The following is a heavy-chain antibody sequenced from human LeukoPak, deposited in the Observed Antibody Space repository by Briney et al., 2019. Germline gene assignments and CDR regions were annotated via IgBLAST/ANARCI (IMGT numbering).Heavy chain of an antibody. V-gene: IGHV3-66*01. J-gene: IGHJ5*01. CDR1: GFTDSSNY. CDR3: VRGGTYWTVS. Sequence: GGSLRLSCAASGFTDSSNYMSWVRQAPGKGLEWVSVIYSGSSTYYADSVKGRFNISRDISKNTVYLQMNSLRAEDTAVYYCVRGGTYWTVSWGQGTLVNVS. CDR2: IYSGSST.